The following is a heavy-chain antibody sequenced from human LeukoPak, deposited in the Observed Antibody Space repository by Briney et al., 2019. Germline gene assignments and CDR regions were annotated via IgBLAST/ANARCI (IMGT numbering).Heavy chain of an antibody. D-gene: IGHD3-10*01. V-gene: IGHV5-51*01. CDR2: IYPGDSDT. CDR3: ARSGHGSGSLFPPGGMDV. J-gene: IGHJ6*04. CDR1: GYSFTSYW. Sequence: GESLKISCKGSGYSFTSYWIGWVRQMPGKGLEWMGIIYPGDSDTRYSPSFQGQVTISADKSISTAYLQWSSLKASDTAMYYCARSGHGSGSLFPPGGMDVWGKGTTVTVSS.